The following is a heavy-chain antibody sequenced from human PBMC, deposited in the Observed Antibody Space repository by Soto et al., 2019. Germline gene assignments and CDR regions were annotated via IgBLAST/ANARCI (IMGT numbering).Heavy chain of an antibody. CDR1: GFTFRSFG. V-gene: IGHV3-30*18. CDR3: AKEGGQQLVLNYGMDV. CDR2: VSYDGNHK. J-gene: IGHJ6*04. Sequence: QVQLVESGGGVIQPGTSLSLSCGSSGFTFRSFGMYWVRQAPGKGLEWVAVVSYDGNHKYYADSVKGRFTVSRDNAKNILYLQMTSRRGEDTAVYYWAKEGGQQLVLNYGMDVGGKGTTVTVPS. D-gene: IGHD6-13*01.